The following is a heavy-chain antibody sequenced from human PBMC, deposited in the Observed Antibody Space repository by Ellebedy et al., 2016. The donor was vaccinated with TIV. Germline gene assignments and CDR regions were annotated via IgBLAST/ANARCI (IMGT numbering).Heavy chain of an antibody. J-gene: IGHJ5*02. D-gene: IGHD3-10*01. V-gene: IGHV4-30-4*08. Sequence: SETLSLTCTVSGGSFTSGDYFWSWVRQHPGKGLEFIGYAHYSGGTYYKPSLKSRVTISVDTSKNQFSLKLSSVTAADTAVYHCARWFGELLYVRWFDPWGQGTLVTVSS. CDR1: GGSFTSGDYF. CDR2: AHYSGGT. CDR3: ARWFGELLYVRWFDP.